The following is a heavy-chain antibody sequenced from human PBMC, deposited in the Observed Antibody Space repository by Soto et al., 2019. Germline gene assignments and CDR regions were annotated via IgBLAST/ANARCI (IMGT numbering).Heavy chain of an antibody. CDR3: ARKRITMVRRKFDYFDY. D-gene: IGHD3-10*01. J-gene: IGHJ4*02. V-gene: IGHV3-7*03. Sequence: EVQLVESGGGLVQPGGSLRLSCAASGFTFSSYWMSWVRQAPGKGLEWVANIKQDGSEKYYEDSVKGRFTISRDNAKNSLYLQMNSLRAEDTAVYYCARKRITMVRRKFDYFDYWGQGTLVTVSS. CDR1: GFTFSSYW. CDR2: IKQDGSEK.